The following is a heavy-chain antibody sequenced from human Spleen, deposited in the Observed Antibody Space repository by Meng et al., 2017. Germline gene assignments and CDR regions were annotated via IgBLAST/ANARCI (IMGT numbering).Heavy chain of an antibody. J-gene: IGHJ4*02. V-gene: IGHV1-18*04. D-gene: IGHD3-10*01. CDR2: ISGYNGDT. CDR3: ARDMVRGVYDY. Sequence: QVQLVQSGAEVRKPGASVKVSCKASGYTFTHHGIGWVRLAPGQGLECMGWISGYNGDTHYAQKVQGRVTMTIDASTSTAYMELRSLRSDDTAVYYCARDMVRGVYDYWGQGTLVTVSS. CDR1: GYTFTHHG.